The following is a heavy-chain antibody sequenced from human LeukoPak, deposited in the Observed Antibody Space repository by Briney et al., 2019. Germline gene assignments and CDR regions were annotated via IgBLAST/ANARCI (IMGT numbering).Heavy chain of an antibody. CDR1: GYTFTGYY. CDR2: INPNSGGT. V-gene: IGHV1-2*02. D-gene: IGHD3-22*01. J-gene: IGHJ4*02. CDR3: ARGRTYYYDSSGYWVDY. Sequence: ASVKVSCKASGYTFTGYYMQWVRQAPGPGLEWMGWINPNSGGTNYAQKFQGRVTMTRDTSISTAYMELSRLISDDTAVYYCARGRTYYYDSSGYWVDYWGQGTLVTVSS.